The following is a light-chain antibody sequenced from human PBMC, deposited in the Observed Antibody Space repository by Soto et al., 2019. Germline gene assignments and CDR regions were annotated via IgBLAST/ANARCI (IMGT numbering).Light chain of an antibody. Sequence: EIVLTQSPGTLSLSPGEGATLSCRASQSVFNNYLAWYQQKPCQAPRLLISGASSRATGIPERFSGSGSGTDFTLTISRLESEDFAVYYCQRYGSSPPHTFGQGTKVDIK. J-gene: IGKJ2*01. CDR2: GAS. CDR3: QRYGSSPPHT. CDR1: QSVFNNY. V-gene: IGKV3-20*01.